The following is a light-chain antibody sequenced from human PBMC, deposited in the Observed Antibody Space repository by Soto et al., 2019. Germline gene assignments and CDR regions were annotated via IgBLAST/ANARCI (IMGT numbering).Light chain of an antibody. CDR3: QQYNNWPPYT. CDR1: QSVSSS. CDR2: GAS. V-gene: IGKV3-15*01. Sequence: EIVMTQSPGTLSVSPGERATLSCRARQSVSSSLAWYQQRPGQAPRLLIYGASTRATGVPARFSGSVSGTECTLTITSLQSEDFAVYYCQQYNNWPPYTFGQGTKLQIK. J-gene: IGKJ2*01.